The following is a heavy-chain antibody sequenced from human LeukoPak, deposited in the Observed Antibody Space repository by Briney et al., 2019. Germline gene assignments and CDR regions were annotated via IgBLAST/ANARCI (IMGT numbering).Heavy chain of an antibody. D-gene: IGHD5-12*01. CDR2: VFDVGST. CDR1: GGSITNYY. V-gene: IGHV4-59*08. Sequence: KHPESLSLTSTVPGGSITNYYWNWICQPPGKGLEWTGYVFDVGSTKYSPRHNSRVTISVDASKNQLPLRLTSVTAADAAIYYCARRHSAYDWEFDYWGQGALVTVSS. J-gene: IGHJ4*02. CDR3: ARRHSAYDWEFDY.